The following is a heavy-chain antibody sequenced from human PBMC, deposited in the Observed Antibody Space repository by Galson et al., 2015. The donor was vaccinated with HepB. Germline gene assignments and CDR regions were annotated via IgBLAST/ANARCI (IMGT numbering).Heavy chain of an antibody. J-gene: IGHJ4*02. CDR2: TYYRSKFYN. CDR3: ARVRQLGQGFHY. D-gene: IGHD3-10*01. CDR1: GDIVSNNNVG. Sequence: CAISGDIVSNNNVGWNWIRQSPSRGLEWLGRTYYRSKFYNDYAESVKSRITINPDTSKNQISLQPNSVTPEDTAVYYCARVRQLGQGFHYWGQGTLVTVSS. V-gene: IGHV6-1*01.